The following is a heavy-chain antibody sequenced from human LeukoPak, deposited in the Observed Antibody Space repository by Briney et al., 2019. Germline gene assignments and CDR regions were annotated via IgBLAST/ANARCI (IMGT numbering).Heavy chain of an antibody. J-gene: IGHJ6*03. Sequence: SETLSLTCTVSGGSISSYYWSWIRQPPGKGLEWIGYIYYSGSTNYNPSLKSRVTISVDTSKNQFSLKLSSVTAADTAVYYCARGGYSYGNYYYYYMDVWGEGTTVTVSS. CDR2: IYYSGST. V-gene: IGHV4-59*01. D-gene: IGHD5-18*01. CDR3: ARGGYSYGNYYYYYMDV. CDR1: GGSISSYY.